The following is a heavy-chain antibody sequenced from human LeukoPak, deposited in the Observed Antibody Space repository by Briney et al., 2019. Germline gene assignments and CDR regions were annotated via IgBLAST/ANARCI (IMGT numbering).Heavy chain of an antibody. CDR2: ARNKANSHTT. Sequence: GGSLRLSCAASGFTFSNAWMNWVRQAPGKGLEWVGRARNKANSHTTVYAASVKDRFIIARDDSKSSLFLQMNSLKTEDTAVYFCARRGFSDSRGYYPDFDSWGRGTLVTVSS. J-gene: IGHJ4*02. V-gene: IGHV3-72*01. CDR3: ARRGFSDSRGYYPDFDS. D-gene: IGHD3-22*01. CDR1: GFTFSNAW.